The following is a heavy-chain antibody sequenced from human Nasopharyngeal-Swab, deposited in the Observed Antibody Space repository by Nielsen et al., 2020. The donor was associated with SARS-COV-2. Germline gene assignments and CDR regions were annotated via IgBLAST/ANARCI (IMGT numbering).Heavy chain of an antibody. CDR2: IYHSGST. J-gene: IGHJ4*02. V-gene: IGHV4-38-2*02. CDR3: ARGGYSSGWVVY. CDR1: GYSISSGYY. Sequence: PCTVSGYSISSGYYWGWIRQPPGKGLEWIGSIYHSGSTYYNPSLKSRVTISVDTSKNQFSLKLSSVTAADTAVYYCARGGYSSGWVVYWGQGTLVTVSS. D-gene: IGHD6-19*01.